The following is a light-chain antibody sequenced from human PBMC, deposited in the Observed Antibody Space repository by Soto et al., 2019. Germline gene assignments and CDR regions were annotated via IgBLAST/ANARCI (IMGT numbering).Light chain of an antibody. J-gene: IGKJ1*01. CDR3: QQYGNYWT. Sequence: DIQMTQSPSTLSASVGDRVTITCRAGRSVSSWLAWYQQKPGKAPKLLIYKASTLESGVPSRFSGSGSGTEFTFTISSLQPDDFATYYCQQYGNYWTFGQGTTVEI. V-gene: IGKV1-5*03. CDR1: RSVSSW. CDR2: KAS.